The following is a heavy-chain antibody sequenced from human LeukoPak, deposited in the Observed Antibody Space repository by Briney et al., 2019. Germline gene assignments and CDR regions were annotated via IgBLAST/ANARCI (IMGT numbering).Heavy chain of an antibody. J-gene: IGHJ3*02. CDR3: ARAVRPTAAFDI. CDR2: ISYDGSSK. D-gene: IGHD2-21*02. V-gene: IGHV3-30-3*01. Sequence: PGGSLRLSCAASGFTFSTYAMHWVRQAPGKGLEWVAVISYDGSSKYYAGSVKGRFTISRDNSKNTLYLQINSLRAEDTAVYYCARAVRPTAAFDIWGQGTMVTVSS. CDR1: GFTFSTYA.